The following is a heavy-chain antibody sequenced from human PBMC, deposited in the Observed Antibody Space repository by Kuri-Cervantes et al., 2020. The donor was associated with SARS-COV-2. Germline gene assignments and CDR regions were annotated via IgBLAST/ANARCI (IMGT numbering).Heavy chain of an antibody. Sequence: GGSLRLSCAASGFIFSSYAMSWVRQAPGKGLEWVSAISGSGGSTYYADSVKGRFTISRDNSKNTLYLQMNSLRAEDTAVYYCAKDQWELLGGGYWGQGTLVTVSS. J-gene: IGHJ4*02. CDR2: ISGSGGST. V-gene: IGHV3-23*01. D-gene: IGHD1-26*01. CDR1: GFIFSSYA. CDR3: AKDQWELLGGGY.